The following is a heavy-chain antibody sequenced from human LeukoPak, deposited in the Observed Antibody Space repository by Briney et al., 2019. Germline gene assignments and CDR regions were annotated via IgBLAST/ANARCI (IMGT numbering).Heavy chain of an antibody. Sequence: GASVKVSCKASGYTFTSYYMHWVRQAPGQGLEWMGIINPSGGSTSYAQKFQGRVTMTRDMSTSTVYMELSSLRSEDTALYYCARALPARPGDYWGQGTLVTVSS. D-gene: IGHD6-6*01. J-gene: IGHJ4*02. CDR2: INPSGGST. V-gene: IGHV1-46*01. CDR3: ARALPARPGDY. CDR1: GYTFTSYY.